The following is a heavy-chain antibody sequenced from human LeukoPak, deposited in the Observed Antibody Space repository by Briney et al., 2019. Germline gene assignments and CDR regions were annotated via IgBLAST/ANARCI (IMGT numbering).Heavy chain of an antibody. V-gene: IGHV3-23*01. Sequence: PGGSLRLSSAASGFTFNNYAMSWVRQAPGKGLEWVSAISGSGGTTYYADSVKGRFTFSRDNSKNTLYLQMNSLRAEDTAVYYCAKGGGVVVTAILDYWGQGTLVTVSS. J-gene: IGHJ4*02. CDR1: GFTFNNYA. CDR3: AKGGGVVVTAILDY. CDR2: ISGSGGTT. D-gene: IGHD2-21*02.